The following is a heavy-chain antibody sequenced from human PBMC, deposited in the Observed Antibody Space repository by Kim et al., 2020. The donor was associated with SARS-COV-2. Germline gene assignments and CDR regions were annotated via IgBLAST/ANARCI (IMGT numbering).Heavy chain of an antibody. J-gene: IGHJ4*02. CDR1: GYTFTGYY. CDR3: AGAYSGSYYSSFDY. V-gene: IGHV1-2*06. D-gene: IGHD1-26*01. Sequence: ASVKVSCKASGYTFTGYYMHWVRQAPGQGLEWMGRINPNSGGTNYAQKFQGRVTMTRDTSISTAYMELSRLRSDDTAVYYCAGAYSGSYYSSFDYWGQGTLVTVSS. CDR2: INPNSGGT.